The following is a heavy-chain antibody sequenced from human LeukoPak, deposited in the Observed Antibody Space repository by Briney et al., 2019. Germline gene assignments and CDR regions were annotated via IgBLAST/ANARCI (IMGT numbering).Heavy chain of an antibody. CDR3: ASLFRDDVFDI. CDR2: VDPSDSYT. J-gene: IGHJ3*02. Sequence: GESLKISCKGSGYSFTSYWISWVRQMPGKGLEWMGRVDPSDSYTNYSPSFQGLVSISADKSISTAYLQWRSLKASDTAMYYCASLFRDDVFDIWGQGTMVTVSS. CDR1: GYSFTSYW. D-gene: IGHD3-10*01. V-gene: IGHV5-10-1*01.